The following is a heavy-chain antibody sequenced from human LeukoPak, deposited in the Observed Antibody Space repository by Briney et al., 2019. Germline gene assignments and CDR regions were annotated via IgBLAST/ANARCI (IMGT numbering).Heavy chain of an antibody. Sequence: SGGSLRLSCAASGFTFSNAWMTWVRQAPGKGLEWVGRIKSKTDGGTTDYAAPVKGRLTISRDDSKNTLYLQMNSLRTEDTAVYYCLPVFWSGENPDYGPNDNWGQGTLVTVSS. D-gene: IGHD3-10*01. V-gene: IGHV3-15*01. CDR3: LPVFWSGENPDYGPNDN. J-gene: IGHJ4*02. CDR1: GFTFSNAW. CDR2: IKSKTDGGTT.